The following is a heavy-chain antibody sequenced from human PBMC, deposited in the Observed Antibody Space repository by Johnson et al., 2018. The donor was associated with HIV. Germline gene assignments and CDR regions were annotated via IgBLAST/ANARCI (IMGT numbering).Heavy chain of an antibody. CDR2: IRYDGSNK. CDR1: GFTFSSYG. CDR3: ANGGGYQLRESDAFDI. J-gene: IGHJ3*02. V-gene: IGHV3-33*08. D-gene: IGHD6-19*01. Sequence: QVQLVESGGGVVQPGRSLRLSCAASGFTFSSYGMHWVRQAPGKGLEWVAVIRYDGSNKYYADSVKGRFTISRDNSKNTLYLQMNSLRPEDTAVYYCANGGGYQLRESDAFDIWGQGTMVTVSS.